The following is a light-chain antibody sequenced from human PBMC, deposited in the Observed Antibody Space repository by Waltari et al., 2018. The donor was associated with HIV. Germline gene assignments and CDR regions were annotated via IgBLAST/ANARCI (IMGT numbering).Light chain of an antibody. V-gene: IGLV2-14*01. CDR2: EVS. J-gene: IGLJ2*01. Sequence: QSALTQPASVSESPGQSITISCTGTSSDVGGYHYVSWYQQHPGKAPKLMIYEVSNRPSGVSNRFSGSKSGNTASLTISGLQAEDEADYYCSSYTSSSTLVFGGGTKLTVL. CDR3: SSYTSSSTLV. CDR1: SSDVGGYHY.